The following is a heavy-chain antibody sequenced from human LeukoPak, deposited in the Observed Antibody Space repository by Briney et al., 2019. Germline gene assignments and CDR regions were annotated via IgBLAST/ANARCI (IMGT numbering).Heavy chain of an antibody. CDR2: IYPGDSDT. J-gene: IGHJ5*02. CDR3: ARLGDIVVVAPNWFDP. Sequence: GESLKISCKGSGYSFTSYWIGWVRQMPGKGLEWMGIIYPGDSDTRYSPSFQGQVTISADKSISTAYLQWSSLKASDTAMYYCARLGDIVVVAPNWFDPWGQGTLVTVSS. D-gene: IGHD2-15*01. CDR1: GYSFTSYW. V-gene: IGHV5-51*01.